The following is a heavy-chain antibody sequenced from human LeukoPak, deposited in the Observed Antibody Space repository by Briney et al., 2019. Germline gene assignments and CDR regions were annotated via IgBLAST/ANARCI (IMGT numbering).Heavy chain of an antibody. V-gene: IGHV3-23*01. Sequence: GGSLRLSCVASGFTFSSHTMSWVRQAPGKGLEWVSGISGDGGIAYYADSVKGRFTISRDNSKNTLYLQMNSLRAEDTALYYCARVVSGSYYLDAFDIWGQGTMVTVSS. J-gene: IGHJ3*02. D-gene: IGHD1-26*01. CDR3: ARVVSGSYYLDAFDI. CDR1: GFTFSSHT. CDR2: ISGDGGIA.